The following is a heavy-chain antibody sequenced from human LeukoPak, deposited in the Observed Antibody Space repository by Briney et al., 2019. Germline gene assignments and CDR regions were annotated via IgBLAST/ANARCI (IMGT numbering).Heavy chain of an antibody. V-gene: IGHV4-59*08. Sequence: SETLSLTCTVSGGSISSYYWSWIRQPPGKGLEWIGYIYYSGGTNYNPSLKSRVTISVDTSKNQFSLKLSSVTAADTAVYYCARHPFPKYDFWSGYSTAYYFDYWGQGTLVTVSS. CDR2: IYYSGGT. CDR1: GGSISSYY. J-gene: IGHJ4*02. D-gene: IGHD3-3*01. CDR3: ARHPFPKYDFWSGYSTAYYFDY.